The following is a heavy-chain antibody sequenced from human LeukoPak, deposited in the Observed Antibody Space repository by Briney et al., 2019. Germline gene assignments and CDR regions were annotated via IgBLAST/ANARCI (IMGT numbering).Heavy chain of an antibody. V-gene: IGHV4-59*01. J-gene: IGHJ6*04. CDR1: GGPINFY. D-gene: IGHD3-3*01. CDR3: ARDVRRALRFNNFYPYFGMDV. Sequence: SETLSLTCSVSGGPINFYWSWIRQSPEKGLEWIGCIYPNGSTSYNSSLKSRVTISLDTSKKQVSLMLNSVTAADTAVYYCARDVRRALRFNNFYPYFGMDVWGEGTTVIVST. CDR2: IYPNGST.